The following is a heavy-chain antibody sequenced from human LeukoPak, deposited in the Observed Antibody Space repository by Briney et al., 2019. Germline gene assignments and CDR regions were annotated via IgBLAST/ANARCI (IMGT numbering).Heavy chain of an antibody. Sequence: ASVKVSCKASGYSFSDHFIHWVRRAPGQGLEWMGWINPKSGGTKYEQKFQGRITMARDTSISTAYLDLSSLTSDDTAVYYCATGLLWFGVLDPWGQGTQVTVSS. CDR2: INPKSGGT. D-gene: IGHD3-10*01. CDR1: GYSFSDHF. CDR3: ATGLLWFGVLDP. J-gene: IGHJ5*02. V-gene: IGHV1-2*02.